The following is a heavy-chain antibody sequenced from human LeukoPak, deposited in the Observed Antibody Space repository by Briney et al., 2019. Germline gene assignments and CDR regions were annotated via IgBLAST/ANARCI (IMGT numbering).Heavy chain of an antibody. CDR2: ISSSSSNI. V-gene: IGHV3-48*03. J-gene: IGHJ4*02. CDR1: GFTFSSYE. CDR3: ARHIRGAAAVDY. Sequence: GGSLRLSCAASGFTFSSYEMNWVRQAPGKGLEWVSYISSSSSNIYYGDSVKGRFTISRDNAKNSLYLQMNSLRAEDTAVYYCARHIRGAAAVDYWGQGTLVTVSS. D-gene: IGHD6-13*01.